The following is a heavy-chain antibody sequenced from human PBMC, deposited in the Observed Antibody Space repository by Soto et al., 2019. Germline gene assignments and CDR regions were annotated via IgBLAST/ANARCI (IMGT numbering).Heavy chain of an antibody. D-gene: IGHD3-16*01. CDR1: GFTFTTYV. Sequence: LGGSLRLSCAASGFTFTTYVMSWVRQAPGKGLEWVSSVSAYGKTFYADSVKGRFTISRDNSKNTMYLQMNNLRDDDMAVYYCVRGSYLDFWGQGTRVTVSA. V-gene: IGHV3-23*01. CDR2: VSAYGKT. CDR3: VRGSYLDF. J-gene: IGHJ4*02.